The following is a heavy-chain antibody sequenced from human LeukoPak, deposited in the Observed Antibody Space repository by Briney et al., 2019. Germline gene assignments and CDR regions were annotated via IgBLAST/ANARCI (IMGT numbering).Heavy chain of an antibody. V-gene: IGHV4-34*01. D-gene: IGHD3-10*02. CDR2: FCYSGNN. CDR1: GGSFSGYY. J-gene: IGHJ4*02. Sequence: SETLSLTCVVYGGSFSGYYWSWIRQPPGKGLEWIGNFCYSGNNYYNPSLKSRVTILGDTSKNQFSLKLSSVTAADTAVYFCARVFGGFDYWGQGTLVTVSS. CDR3: ARVFGGFDY.